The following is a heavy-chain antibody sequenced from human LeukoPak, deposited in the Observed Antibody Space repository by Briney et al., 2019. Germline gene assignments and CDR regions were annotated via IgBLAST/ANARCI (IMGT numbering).Heavy chain of an antibody. CDR2: IKQDGSEK. V-gene: IGHV3-7*03. CDR3: ARDRFLWFGELLSNDAFDI. CDR1: GFTFSSYW. D-gene: IGHD3-10*01. Sequence: GGSLRLSCAASGFTFSSYWMSWVRQAPGKGLEWVANIKQDGSEKYYVDSVKGRFTISRDNAKNSLYLQMNSLRTEDTAVYYCARDRFLWFGELLSNDAFDIRGQGTMVTVSS. J-gene: IGHJ3*02.